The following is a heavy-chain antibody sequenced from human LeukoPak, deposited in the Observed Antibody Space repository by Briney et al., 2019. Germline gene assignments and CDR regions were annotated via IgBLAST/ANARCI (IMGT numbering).Heavy chain of an antibody. J-gene: IGHJ6*03. CDR1: GFSLSTSGMC. Sequence: ESGPALVKPTQTLTLTCTFSGFSLSTSGMCVSWIRQPPGKALEWLARIDWGDDKYYSTSLKTRLTISKDTSKNQVVLTMTNMDPVDTATHYCARIKGEGYYYYMDVWGKGTTVTVSS. V-gene: IGHV2-70*11. CDR3: ARIKGEGYYYYMDV. CDR2: IDWGDDK.